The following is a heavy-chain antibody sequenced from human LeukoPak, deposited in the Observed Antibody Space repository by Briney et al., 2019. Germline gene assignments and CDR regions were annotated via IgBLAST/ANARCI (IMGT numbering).Heavy chain of an antibody. CDR2: IKSKTDGGTT. Sequence: GGSLRLSCAASGFTFSNALMSWLRQAPGKGLEWGGLIKSKTDGGTTDYAAPVKGRFTISRDDSKNTLYLQMNSLKTEDTAVYYCTTGVDGYNFDYWGQGNLVTVSS. D-gene: IGHD5-24*01. V-gene: IGHV3-15*01. J-gene: IGHJ4*02. CDR3: TTGVDGYNFDY. CDR1: GFTFSNAL.